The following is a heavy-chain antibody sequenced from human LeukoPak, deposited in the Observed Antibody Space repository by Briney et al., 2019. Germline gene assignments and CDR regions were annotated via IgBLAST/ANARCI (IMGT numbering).Heavy chain of an antibody. CDR2: INHSGST. D-gene: IGHD3-10*01. CDR1: GGSFSGYY. CDR3: ARGSWEEWFGEPHWFDP. Sequence: PSETLSLTCAVYGGSFSGYYWSWIRQPPGKGLEWIGEINHSGSTNYNPSLKSRVTISVDTSKNQFSLKLSSVTAADTAVYYCARGSWEEWFGEPHWFDPWGQGTLVTVSS. J-gene: IGHJ5*02. V-gene: IGHV4-34*01.